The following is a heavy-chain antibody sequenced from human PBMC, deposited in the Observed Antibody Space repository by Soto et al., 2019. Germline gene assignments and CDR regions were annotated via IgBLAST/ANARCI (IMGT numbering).Heavy chain of an antibody. D-gene: IGHD3-16*02. CDR2: IYYSGST. J-gene: IGHJ3*02. V-gene: IGHV4-59*01. Sequence: ETLSLTCTVSGGSISSYYWSWIRQPPGKGLEWIGYIYYSGSTNYNPSLKSRVTISVDTSKNQFSLKLSSVTAADTAVYYCASTPYDYIWGSYPRAFDIWGQGTMVTVSS. CDR3: ASTPYDYIWGSYPRAFDI. CDR1: GGSISSYY.